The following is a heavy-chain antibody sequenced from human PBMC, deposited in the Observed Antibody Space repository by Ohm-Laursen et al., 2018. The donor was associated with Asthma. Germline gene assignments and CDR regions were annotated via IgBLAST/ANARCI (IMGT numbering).Heavy chain of an antibody. CDR1: GGSISRYY. CDR2: IYYSGST. D-gene: IGHD6-13*01. J-gene: IGHJ3*02. Sequence: SDTLSLTCTVSGGSISRYYWSWIRQPPGKGLVWIGYIYYSGSTNYNPSLKSRVTISVDTSKNQFSLKLSSVTAADTAVYYCARVGAADGLGAFDIWGQGTMVTVSS. V-gene: IGHV4-59*07. CDR3: ARVGAADGLGAFDI.